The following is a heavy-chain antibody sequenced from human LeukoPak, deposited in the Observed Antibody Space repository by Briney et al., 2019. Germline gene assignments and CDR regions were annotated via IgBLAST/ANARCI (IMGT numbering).Heavy chain of an antibody. Sequence: GGSLRLSCAASGFTFGNYWMSWVRQAPGKGLEWVANIHKDGSETYFVDSVKGRFTMSRDNAENSLSLQMSSLKAEDTAIYYCARLDYSRVYVYWGQGTLVTVSS. V-gene: IGHV3-7*01. J-gene: IGHJ4*02. D-gene: IGHD4-11*01. CDR1: GFTFGNYW. CDR2: IHKDGSET. CDR3: ARLDYSRVYVY.